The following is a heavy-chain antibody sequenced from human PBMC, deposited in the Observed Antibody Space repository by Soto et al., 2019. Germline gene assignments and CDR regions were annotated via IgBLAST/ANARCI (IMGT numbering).Heavy chain of an antibody. CDR2: MNPNSGNT. CDR1: GYTFTSYD. Sequence: ASVKVSCKASGYTFTSYDINWVRQATGQGLEWMGWMNPNSGNTSYAQKFQGRVTMTRNTSISTAYMELSSLRSEDTAVYYCARGGGITIFGVVPHSGMDVWGQGTTVTAP. CDR3: ARGGGITIFGVVPHSGMDV. V-gene: IGHV1-8*01. D-gene: IGHD3-3*01. J-gene: IGHJ6*02.